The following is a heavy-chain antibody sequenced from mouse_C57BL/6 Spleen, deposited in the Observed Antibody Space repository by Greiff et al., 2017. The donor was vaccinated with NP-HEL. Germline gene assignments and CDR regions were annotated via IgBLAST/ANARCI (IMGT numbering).Heavy chain of an antibody. CDR3: ARDYYGSSYVLFDD. Sequence: QVQLQQPGAELVMPGASVKLSCKASGYTFTSYWMHWVKQRPGQGLEWIGEIDPSDSYTNYNQKFKGKSTLTVDKSSSTAYMQLSSLTSEDSAVYYCARDYYGSSYVLFDDWGQGTTLTVSS. CDR1: GYTFTSYW. D-gene: IGHD1-1*01. V-gene: IGHV1-69*01. CDR2: IDPSDSYT. J-gene: IGHJ2*01.